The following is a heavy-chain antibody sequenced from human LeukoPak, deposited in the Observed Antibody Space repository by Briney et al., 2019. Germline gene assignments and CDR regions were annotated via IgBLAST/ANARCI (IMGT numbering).Heavy chain of an antibody. V-gene: IGHV4-39*07. CDR2: IHYSGST. CDR3: ARATGGSWFDP. D-gene: IGHD1-26*01. CDR1: GGSISSNSYY. J-gene: IGHJ5*02. Sequence: PSETLSLTCAVSGGSISSNSYYWGWIRQPPGKGLEWIGSIHYSGSTYYNPSLKSRVTISVDTSKNQFSLKLSSVTAADTAVYYCARATGGSWFDPWGQGTLVTVSS.